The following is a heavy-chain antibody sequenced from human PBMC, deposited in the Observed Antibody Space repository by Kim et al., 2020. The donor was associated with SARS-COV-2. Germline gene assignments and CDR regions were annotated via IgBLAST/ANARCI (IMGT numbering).Heavy chain of an antibody. Sequence: ASVKVSCKASGYTFTGYYIHWVRQAPGQGLEWMGWINPNSGGTNYAQKFQGRVTMTRDTSISTAYMELSRLRSDDTAVYYCAREFGGYCGGDCYSDNWFDPWGQGTLVTVSS. CDR1: GYTFTGYY. CDR2: INPNSGGT. J-gene: IGHJ5*02. V-gene: IGHV1-2*02. CDR3: AREFGGYCGGDCYSDNWFDP. D-gene: IGHD2-21*02.